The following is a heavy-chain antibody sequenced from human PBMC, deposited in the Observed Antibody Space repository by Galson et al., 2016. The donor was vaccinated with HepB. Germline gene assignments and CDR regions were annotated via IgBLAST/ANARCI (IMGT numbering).Heavy chain of an antibody. D-gene: IGHD6-19*01. Sequence: SVKVSCKASGYTSSTYGISWVRQAPGQGLEWMGWISTHKGDTRYARKLQGRVTLTTDTSTSTAYMELRSLRSDDTAVYYCARDKQYYFDYWGQGTLVTVSS. CDR2: ISTHKGDT. CDR3: ARDKQYYFDY. V-gene: IGHV1-18*01. J-gene: IGHJ4*02. CDR1: GYTSSTYG.